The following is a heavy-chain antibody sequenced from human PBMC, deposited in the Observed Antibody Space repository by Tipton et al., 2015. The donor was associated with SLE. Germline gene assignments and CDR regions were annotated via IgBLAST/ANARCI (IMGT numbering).Heavy chain of an antibody. CDR3: AKEGAGDGYVLDH. Sequence: QVQLVQSGGGVVQPGRSLRLSCAASGFALSSSAMHWVRQAPGKGLEWVAVIWLDGTNIKYADSVRGRFAISRDDSKNTLFLQMRSVRPEDTAVYYCAKEGAGDGYVLDHWGQGALVTVSS. J-gene: IGHJ4*02. V-gene: IGHV3-30*18. CDR1: GFALSSSA. CDR2: IWLDGTNI. D-gene: IGHD5-24*01.